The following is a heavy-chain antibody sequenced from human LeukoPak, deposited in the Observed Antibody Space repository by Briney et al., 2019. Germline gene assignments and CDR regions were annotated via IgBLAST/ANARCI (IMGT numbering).Heavy chain of an antibody. CDR1: GGSISNSTYY. D-gene: IGHD5-18*01. CDR2: IYYSGSA. CDR3: ARILAYRSGYHGLYYFES. Sequence: SETLSLTCTVFGGSISNSTYYWGWIRQPPGKGLELIGSIYYSGSAYSNPSLKSRVSISVDTSKNQFSLKLTSVTAADTAVYYCARILAYRSGYHGLYYFESWGQGTLVPVSS. V-gene: IGHV4-39*07. J-gene: IGHJ4*02.